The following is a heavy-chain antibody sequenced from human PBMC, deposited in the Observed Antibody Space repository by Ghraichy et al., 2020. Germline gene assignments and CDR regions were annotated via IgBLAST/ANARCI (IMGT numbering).Heavy chain of an antibody. CDR2: ISGSGGST. D-gene: IGHD4-17*01. CDR3: SYGDYEDYYYGMDV. Sequence: GESLNISCAASGFTFSSYAMSWVRQAPGKGLEWVSAISGSGGSTYYADSVKGRFTISRDNSKNTLYLQMNSLRAEDTAVYYCSYGDYEDYYYGMDVWGQGTTVTVSS. CDR1: GFTFSSYA. J-gene: IGHJ6*02. V-gene: IGHV3-23*01.